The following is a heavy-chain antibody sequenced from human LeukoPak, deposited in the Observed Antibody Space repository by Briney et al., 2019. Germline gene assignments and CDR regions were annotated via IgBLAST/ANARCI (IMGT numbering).Heavy chain of an antibody. CDR2: IYYSGST. CDR1: GGSVRSGSYY. J-gene: IGHJ4*02. Sequence: PSETLSLTCTVSGGSVRSGSYYWSWIRQPPGKGLEWIGYIYYSGSTNYNPSLKSRVTISRDTSMNQFSLRLSSVTAADTAVYYCARVDGGSGWYYFDYWGPGTLVTVSS. V-gene: IGHV4-61*01. D-gene: IGHD6-19*01. CDR3: ARVDGGSGWYYFDY.